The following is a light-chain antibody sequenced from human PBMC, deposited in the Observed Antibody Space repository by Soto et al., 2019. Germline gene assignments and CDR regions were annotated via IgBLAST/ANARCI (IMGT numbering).Light chain of an antibody. Sequence: QSVLTQPASVSGSPGQSITISCTGTTSDIGAYNYVSWYQHHPGKAPKLLIYDATDRPSGVSDRLSGSKSGNTASLTISGLQAEDEADYFCSSYTTINTVVLFGGGTKVTVL. V-gene: IGLV2-14*03. CDR2: DAT. J-gene: IGLJ2*01. CDR1: TSDIGAYNY. CDR3: SSYTTINTVVL.